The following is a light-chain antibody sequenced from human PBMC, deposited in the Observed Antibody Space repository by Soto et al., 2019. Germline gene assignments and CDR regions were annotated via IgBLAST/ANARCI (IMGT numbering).Light chain of an antibody. CDR1: SSDIGGYNF. J-gene: IGLJ1*01. Sequence: QSVLTQPASVSGSPGQSITISCTGTSSDIGGYNFVSWYHQHPGKAPKLMIYEVSNRPSGVSDRFSGSKSGNTASLTISGLQAEDEADYYCSSFRSGTTLFGTGTKVTVL. CDR2: EVS. CDR3: SSFRSGTTL. V-gene: IGLV2-14*01.